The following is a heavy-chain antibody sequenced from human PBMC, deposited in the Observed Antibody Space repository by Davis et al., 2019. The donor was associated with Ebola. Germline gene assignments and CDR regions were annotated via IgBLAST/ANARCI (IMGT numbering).Heavy chain of an antibody. CDR1: GFTFSSYA. V-gene: IGHV3-23*01. J-gene: IGHJ4*02. CDR2: ISGSGGST. CDR3: ANPGDSSTS. D-gene: IGHD6-13*01. Sequence: GESLKISCAASGFTFSSYAMSWVRQAPGKGLEWVSAISGSGGSTYYADSVKGRFTISRDNSKNTLYLQMNSLRAEDTAVYYCANPGDSSTSWGQGTLVTVSS.